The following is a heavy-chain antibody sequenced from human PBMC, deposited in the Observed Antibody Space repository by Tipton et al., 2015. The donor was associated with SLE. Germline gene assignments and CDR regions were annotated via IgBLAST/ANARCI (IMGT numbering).Heavy chain of an antibody. CDR1: GGSISSTGYY. D-gene: IGHD2-2*01. CDR3: ARGGGCSSTSCHRGNQRYYYYYMDV. CDR2: VYYSGST. Sequence: TLSLTCTVSGGSISSTGYYWGWIRQPPGKGLEWIGNVYYSGSTFYNPSLKSRVTVSVDTSENQFSLHLSSVTAADTAVYYCARGGGCSSTSCHRGNQRYYYYYMDVWGKGTTVTVSS. V-gene: IGHV4-39*07. J-gene: IGHJ6*03.